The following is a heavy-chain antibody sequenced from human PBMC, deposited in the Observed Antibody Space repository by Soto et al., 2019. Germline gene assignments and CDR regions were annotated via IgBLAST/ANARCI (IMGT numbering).Heavy chain of an antibody. Sequence: GGSLRLSFAASGFTFSSYAMHWVRQAPGKGLEWVAVISYDGSNKYYADSVKGRFTISRDNSKNTLYLQMNSLRAEDTAVYYCARDLQYYYDSSGYYPVTHDLFDYWGQGTLVTVSS. V-gene: IGHV3-30-3*01. D-gene: IGHD3-22*01. CDR2: ISYDGSNK. CDR1: GFTFSSYA. J-gene: IGHJ4*02. CDR3: ARDLQYYYDSSGYYPVTHDLFDY.